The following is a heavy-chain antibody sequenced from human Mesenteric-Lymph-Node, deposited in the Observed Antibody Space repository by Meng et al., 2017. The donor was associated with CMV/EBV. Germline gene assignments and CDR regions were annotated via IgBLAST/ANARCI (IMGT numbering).Heavy chain of an antibody. Sequence: CAVYGGSFSGYYWTWIRQTPGKGLEWIGEINSNGNTNYNPSLKSRVTITVDTSKNQFSLKLSSVTAADTSVYYCARGRNWGSSPFDYWGQGTLVTVSS. J-gene: IGHJ4*02. CDR3: ARGRNWGSSPFDY. CDR1: GGSFSGYY. D-gene: IGHD7-27*01. V-gene: IGHV4-34*01. CDR2: INSNGNT.